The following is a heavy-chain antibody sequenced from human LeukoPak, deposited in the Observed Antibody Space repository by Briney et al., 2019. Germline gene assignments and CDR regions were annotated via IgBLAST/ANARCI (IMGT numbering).Heavy chain of an antibody. CDR2: IRGSGGST. Sequence: GGSLRLSCAASGFTVSTNYMSWVRQAPGKGLEWVSAIRGSGGSTYYADSVKGRFTISRDNSKNTLYLQMNSLRAEDTAVYYCARGFAYCSGRSCYSGGGYVAPEYWGQGTLVTVSS. CDR1: GFTVSTNY. J-gene: IGHJ4*02. CDR3: ARGFAYCSGRSCYSGGGYVAPEY. V-gene: IGHV3-23*01. D-gene: IGHD2-15*01.